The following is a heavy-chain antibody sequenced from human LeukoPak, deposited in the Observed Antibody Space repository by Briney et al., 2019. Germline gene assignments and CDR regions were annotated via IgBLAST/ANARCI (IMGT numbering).Heavy chain of an antibody. CDR2: ITGDGSNT. CDR1: GFTFRSYC. Sequence: GGSLRLSCAASGFTFRSYCMHWVRQTPGKGLVWVSRITGDGSNTTYADSVKGRFTTSRDTAKNTLYLQMISLRADDTAVYYCVRGSGSYSSDAFDLWGQGTIVTVSS. CDR3: VRGSGSYSSDAFDL. V-gene: IGHV3-74*01. D-gene: IGHD3-10*01. J-gene: IGHJ3*01.